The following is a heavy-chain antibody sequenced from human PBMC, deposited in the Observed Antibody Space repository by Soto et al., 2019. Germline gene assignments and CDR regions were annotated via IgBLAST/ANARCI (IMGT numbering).Heavy chain of an antibody. V-gene: IGHV1-2*04. Sequence: GASVKVSCKASGYTFTGYYMHWVRQAPGQGLEWMGWINPNSGGTNYAQKFQGWVTMTRDTSISTAYMELSRLRPDDTAVYYCARGQLVLLWFGEAFDIWGQGTMVTVSS. CDR2: INPNSGGT. D-gene: IGHD3-10*01. J-gene: IGHJ3*02. CDR1: GYTFTGYY. CDR3: ARGQLVLLWFGEAFDI.